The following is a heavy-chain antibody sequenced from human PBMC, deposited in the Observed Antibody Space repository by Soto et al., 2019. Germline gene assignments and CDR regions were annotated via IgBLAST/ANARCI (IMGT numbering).Heavy chain of an antibody. CDR2: IIPIFGTA. J-gene: IGHJ6*02. D-gene: IGHD2-2*02. Sequence: SVKVSCKASGGTFSSYAISWVRQAPGQVLEWMVGIIPIFGTANYAQKFQGRVTITADESTSTAYMELSSLRSEDTAVYYCAGYCSSTSCYNHYYGMDAWGQGTTVPVSS. V-gene: IGHV1-69*13. CDR3: AGYCSSTSCYNHYYGMDA. CDR1: GGTFSSYA.